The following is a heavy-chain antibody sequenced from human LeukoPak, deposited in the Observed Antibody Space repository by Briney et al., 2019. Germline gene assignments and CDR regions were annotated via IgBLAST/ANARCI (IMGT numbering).Heavy chain of an antibody. CDR3: ARDSVSGSSSAFDY. J-gene: IGHJ4*02. CDR2: IYTSGST. CDR1: GGSISSGSYY. Sequence: MASETLSLTCTVSGGSISSGSYYWSWIRQPAGKGLEWIGRIYTSGSTNYNPSLKSRVTISVDTSKNQFSLKLSSVTAADTAVYYCARDSVSGSSSAFDYWGQGTLVTVSS. D-gene: IGHD6-13*01. V-gene: IGHV4-61*02.